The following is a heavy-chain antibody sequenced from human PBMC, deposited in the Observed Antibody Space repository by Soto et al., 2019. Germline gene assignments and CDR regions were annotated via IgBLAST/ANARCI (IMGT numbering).Heavy chain of an antibody. Sequence: GGSLRLSCAASGFTFSSYAMHWVRQAPGKGLEWVAVISYDGSNKYYADVVKGRFTISRDNSKNTLYLQMNSLRAEDTAVYYCAKVTRLGGSSSPYFDYWGQGALVTVSS. V-gene: IGHV3-30-3*01. J-gene: IGHJ4*02. D-gene: IGHD1-26*01. CDR3: AKVTRLGGSSSPYFDY. CDR2: ISYDGSNK. CDR1: GFTFSSYA.